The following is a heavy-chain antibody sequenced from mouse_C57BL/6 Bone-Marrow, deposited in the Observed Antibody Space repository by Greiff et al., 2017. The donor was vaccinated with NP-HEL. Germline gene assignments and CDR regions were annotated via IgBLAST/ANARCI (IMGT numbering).Heavy chain of an antibody. J-gene: IGHJ4*01. Sequence: EVKVVESGEGLVKPGGSLKLSCAASGFTFSSYAMSWVRQTPEKRLEWVAYISSGGDYIYYADTVKGRFTISRDNARNTLYLQMSSLKSEDTAMYYCTRDREGYDGNYYAMDYWGQGTSVTVSS. CDR1: GFTFSSYA. D-gene: IGHD2-2*01. CDR3: TRDREGYDGNYYAMDY. V-gene: IGHV5-9-1*02. CDR2: ISSGGDYI.